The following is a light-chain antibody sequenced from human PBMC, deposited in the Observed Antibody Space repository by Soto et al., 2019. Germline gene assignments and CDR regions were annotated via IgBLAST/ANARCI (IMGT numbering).Light chain of an antibody. J-gene: IGKJ1*01. V-gene: IGKV3-15*01. CDR3: QQYNSCPRT. Sequence: EVAMTPSPVSLAVSPRLRASLCCSARKSVSSNLAWYQQKPGQAPRLLIYGASTRATGIPARFSGSGSGTDFTLTISSLQSEDFATNYCQQYNSCPRTFGQGTKVDIK. CDR1: KSVSSN. CDR2: GAS.